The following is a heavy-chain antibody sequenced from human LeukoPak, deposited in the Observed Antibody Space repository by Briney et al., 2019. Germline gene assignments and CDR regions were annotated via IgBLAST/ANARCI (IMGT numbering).Heavy chain of an antibody. V-gene: IGHV3-53*01. D-gene: IGHD3-3*01. Sequence: GGPLRLSCAASGFTVSSNYMSWVRQAPGKGLEWVSVIYSGGGTYYADSVKGRFTISRDNSKNTLYLQMNSLRAEDTAVYYCARGSGLAAFDIWGQGTMVTVSS. CDR1: GFTVSSNY. CDR3: ARGSGLAAFDI. CDR2: IYSGGGT. J-gene: IGHJ3*02.